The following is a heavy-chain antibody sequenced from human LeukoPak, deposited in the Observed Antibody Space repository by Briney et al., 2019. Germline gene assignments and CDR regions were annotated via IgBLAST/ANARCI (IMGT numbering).Heavy chain of an antibody. Sequence: GGSLRLSCAASGFTFSSYSMNWVRQAPGKGLEWVSSISSSSSYIYYADSVKGRFTISRDNAKNSLYLQMNSLRAEDTAVYYCATVAMWRFGDAFDIWGQGTMVTVSS. V-gene: IGHV3-21*01. CDR3: ATVAMWRFGDAFDI. D-gene: IGHD3-10*01. J-gene: IGHJ3*02. CDR2: ISSSSSYI. CDR1: GFTFSSYS.